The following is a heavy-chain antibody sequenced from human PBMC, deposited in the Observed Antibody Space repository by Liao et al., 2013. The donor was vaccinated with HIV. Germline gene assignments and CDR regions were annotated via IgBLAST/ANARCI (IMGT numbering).Heavy chain of an antibody. CDR1: GGSISSGSYY. V-gene: IGHV4-61*02. Sequence: QVQLQQWGAGLLKPSQTLSLTCTVSGGSISSGSYYWSWIRQPAGKGLEWIGRIYTSGSTNYNPSLKSRVTISVDTSKNQFSLKLSSVTAADTAVYYCASKGHFWSGYSSYYYYMDVWGKGTTVTVSS. CDR3: ASKGHFWSGYSSYYYYMDV. J-gene: IGHJ6*03. CDR2: IYTSGST. D-gene: IGHD3-3*02.